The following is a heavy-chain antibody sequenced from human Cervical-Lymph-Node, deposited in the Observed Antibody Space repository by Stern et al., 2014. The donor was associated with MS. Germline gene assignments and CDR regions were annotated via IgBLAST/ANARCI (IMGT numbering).Heavy chain of an antibody. D-gene: IGHD2-8*01. CDR2: IWYDGGNK. CDR1: GFTFSNYA. Sequence: QVQLVESGGGVVPPGRSLRLSCSASGFTFSNYAMHWVRQAPGKGLEWVAVIWYDGGNKYYSDSMKGRFTISRDNSKNTLYLEVNSLSAEDTAVYYCARGINVVEAEGWLDPWGQGTLVTVSS. CDR3: ARGINVVEAEGWLDP. J-gene: IGHJ5*02. V-gene: IGHV3-33*08.